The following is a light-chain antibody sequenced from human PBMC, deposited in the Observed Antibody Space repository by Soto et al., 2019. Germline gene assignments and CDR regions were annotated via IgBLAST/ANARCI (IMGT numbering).Light chain of an antibody. Sequence: DIVMTQSPAPLSVSPGERATLSCRASQSVSSNLAWYQQKPGQAPRLLIYGASTRATGIPARFSGSGSGTEFTLTISSLQSEDFAVYYCQQYNNWPPLTFGGGTKVDIK. V-gene: IGKV3-15*01. J-gene: IGKJ4*01. CDR3: QQYNNWPPLT. CDR2: GAS. CDR1: QSVSSN.